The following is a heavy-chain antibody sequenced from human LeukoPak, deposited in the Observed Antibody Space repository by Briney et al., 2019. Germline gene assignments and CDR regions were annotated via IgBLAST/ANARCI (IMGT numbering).Heavy chain of an antibody. D-gene: IGHD3-22*01. CDR1: GGSISSYY. CDR3: ARRGYYDSSGVYWFDP. J-gene: IGHJ5*02. V-gene: IGHV4-59*08. CDR2: IYYSGST. Sequence: SETLSLTCTVSGGSISSYYWSWIRQPPGKGLEWIGYIYYSGSTNYNPSLKSRVTISVDTSKNQFSLKLSSVTAADTAVYYCARRGYYDSSGVYWFDPWGQGTLVTVSS.